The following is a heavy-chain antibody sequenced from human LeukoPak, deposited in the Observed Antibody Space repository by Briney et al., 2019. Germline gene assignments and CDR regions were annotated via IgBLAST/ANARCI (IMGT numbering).Heavy chain of an antibody. Sequence: ASVKVSCKASGYTFTSYGISWVRQAPGQGLEWIGWISAYNGNTNYAQKLQGRVTMTTDTSTSTAYLELRSLRSDDTAVYYCARDLISAYYYDSSGYYPGGGLGYWGQGTLVTVSS. V-gene: IGHV1-18*01. CDR3: ARDLISAYYYDSSGYYPGGGLGY. CDR1: GYTFTSYG. CDR2: ISAYNGNT. J-gene: IGHJ4*02. D-gene: IGHD3-22*01.